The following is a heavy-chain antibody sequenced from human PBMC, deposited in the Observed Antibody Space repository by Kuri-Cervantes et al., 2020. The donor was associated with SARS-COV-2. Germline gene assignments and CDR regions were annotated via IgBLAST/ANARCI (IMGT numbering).Heavy chain of an antibody. CDR2: IPYDGSNK. CDR1: GFTFSSYA. J-gene: IGHJ4*02. D-gene: IGHD3-3*01. Sequence: GGSLRLSCAASGFTFSSYAMHWVRQAPGKGLEWVAVIPYDGSNKYYADSVQGRFTISRDNSKNTLYLQMNSLRAEDTAVYYCASTIFGVRTFDYWGQGTLVTVSS. V-gene: IGHV3-30-3*01. CDR3: ASTIFGVRTFDY.